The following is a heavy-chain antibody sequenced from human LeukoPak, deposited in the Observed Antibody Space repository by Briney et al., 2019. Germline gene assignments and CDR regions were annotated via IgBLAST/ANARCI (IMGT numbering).Heavy chain of an antibody. D-gene: IGHD2-2*01. V-gene: IGHV1-69*13. CDR1: GGTFSSYA. CDR2: LIHIFGTA. CDR3: EREGWGWDIVVVPAAKNAFDI. J-gene: IGHJ3*02. Sequence: GASVKVSCKASGGTFSSYAISWVRQAPGQGVEWMGGLIHIFGTAKYAQKFQGRVTLTADESTSTAYMELSSQGSEDTAVYSGEREGWGWDIVVVPAAKNAFDIWGQGTMVTVSS.